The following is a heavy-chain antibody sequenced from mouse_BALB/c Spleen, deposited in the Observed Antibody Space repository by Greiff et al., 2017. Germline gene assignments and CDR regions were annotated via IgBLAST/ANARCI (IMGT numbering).Heavy chain of an antibody. CDR1: GFTFSSYT. D-gene: IGHD2-1*01. J-gene: IGHJ2*01. Sequence: EVNLVESGGGLVQPGGSLKLSCAASGFTFSSYTMSWVRQTPEKRLEWVAYISNGGGSTYYPDTVKGRFTISRDNAKNTLYLQMSSLKSEDTAMYYCARHAYGNYGFDYWGQGTTLTVSS. V-gene: IGHV5-12-2*01. CDR3: ARHAYGNYGFDY. CDR2: ISNGGGST.